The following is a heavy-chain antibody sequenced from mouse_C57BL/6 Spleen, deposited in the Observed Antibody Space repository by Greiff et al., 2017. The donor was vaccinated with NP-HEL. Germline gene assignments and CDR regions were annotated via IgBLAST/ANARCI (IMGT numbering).Heavy chain of an antibody. J-gene: IGHJ4*01. CDR3: TGIKNLLYALDD. CDR2: IRNKANNHAT. CDR1: GFTFSDAW. Sequence: DVHLVESGGGLVQPGGSMKLSCAASGFTFSDAWMDWVRQSPEKGLEWVAEIRNKANNHATYYAVSVKGRFTISRDASKSSVYLQMNSLRAEDTGVYYCTGIKNLLYALDDWGKGTSVTVSS. V-gene: IGHV6-6*01.